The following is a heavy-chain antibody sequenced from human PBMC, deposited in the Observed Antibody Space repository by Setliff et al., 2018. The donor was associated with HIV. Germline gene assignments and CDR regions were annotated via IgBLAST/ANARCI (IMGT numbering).Heavy chain of an antibody. D-gene: IGHD3-10*02. CDR2: IYYTGGT. CDR3: ARDVRGFWALDS. J-gene: IGHJ4*02. Sequence: SETLSLTCTVSGGSISSYYWSWIRQPPGKGLEWIGYIYYTGGTTYNTSLEGRVIISLDTSNNQFFLRMNSLTAADTAVYYCARDVRGFWALDSWGPGTVVTVSS. V-gene: IGHV4-59*01. CDR1: GGSISSYY.